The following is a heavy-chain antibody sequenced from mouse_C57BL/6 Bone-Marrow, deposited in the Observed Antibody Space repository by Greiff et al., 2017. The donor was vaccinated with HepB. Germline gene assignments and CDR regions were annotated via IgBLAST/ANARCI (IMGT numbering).Heavy chain of an antibody. CDR3: ARGSTMITTDY. CDR2: ISSGSSTI. D-gene: IGHD2-4*01. Sequence: DVKLVESGGGLVKPGGSLKLSCAASGFTFSDYGMHWVRQAPEKGLEWVAYISSGSSTIYYADTVKGRFTISRDNAKNTLFLQMTSLRSEDTAMYYCARGSTMITTDYWGQGTTRTVAS. J-gene: IGHJ2*01. V-gene: IGHV5-17*01. CDR1: GFTFSDYG.